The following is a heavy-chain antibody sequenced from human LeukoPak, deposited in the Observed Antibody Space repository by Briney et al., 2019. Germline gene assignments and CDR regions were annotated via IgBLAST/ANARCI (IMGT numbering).Heavy chain of an antibody. J-gene: IGHJ2*01. D-gene: IGHD3-22*01. V-gene: IGHV4-34*01. CDR2: INHSGST. CDR3: ARQSPDYYDSSGRSWYFDL. CDR1: GGSFSGYY. Sequence: SETLSLTCAVYGGSFSGYYWSWIRQPPGKGLEWIGEINHSGSTNYNPSLKGRVTISLDTSKNQFSLKLSSVTAADSAVYFCARQSPDYYDSSGRSWYFDLWGRGTLVTVSS.